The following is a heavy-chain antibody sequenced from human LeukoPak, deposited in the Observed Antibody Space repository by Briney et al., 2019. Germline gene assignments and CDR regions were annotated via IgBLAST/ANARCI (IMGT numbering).Heavy chain of an antibody. J-gene: IGHJ6*03. CDR2: ISSSSSYI. D-gene: IGHD3-22*01. CDR1: GFTFSSYG. Sequence: GGSLRLSCAASGFTFSSYGMHWVRQAPGKGLEWVSSISSSSSYIYYADSVKGRFTISRDNAKNSLYLQMNSLRAEDTAVYYCARADSSGYGYMDVWGKGTTVTVSS. V-gene: IGHV3-21*01. CDR3: ARADSSGYGYMDV.